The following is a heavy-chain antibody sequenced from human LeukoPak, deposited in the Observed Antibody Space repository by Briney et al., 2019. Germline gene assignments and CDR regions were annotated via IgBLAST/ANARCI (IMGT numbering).Heavy chain of an antibody. J-gene: IGHJ6*03. CDR1: GFTFSSYA. CDR3: AREPIYYYYMDV. Sequence: PGGSLRLSCAASGFTFSSYAMHWVRQAPGKGLEWVAVISYDGSNKYYADSVKGRFTISRDNSKNTLYLQMNSLRAEDTALYYCAREPIYYYYMDVWGKGTTVTVSS. V-gene: IGHV3-30-3*01. CDR2: ISYDGSNK.